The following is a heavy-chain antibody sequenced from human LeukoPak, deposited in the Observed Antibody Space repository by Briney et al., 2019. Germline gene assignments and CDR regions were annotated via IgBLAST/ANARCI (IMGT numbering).Heavy chain of an antibody. CDR2: INHSGST. CDR3: ARAGLDFWSGYGDYYYYMDV. D-gene: IGHD3-3*01. V-gene: IGHV4-34*01. Sequence: SETLSLTCAVYGGSFSGYYWRWIRQPPGKGLEWIGEINHSGSTNYNPSLKSRVTISVDTSKNQFSLKLSSVTAADTAVYYCARAGLDFWSGYGDYYYYMDVWGKGTTVTVSS. CDR1: GGSFSGYY. J-gene: IGHJ6*03.